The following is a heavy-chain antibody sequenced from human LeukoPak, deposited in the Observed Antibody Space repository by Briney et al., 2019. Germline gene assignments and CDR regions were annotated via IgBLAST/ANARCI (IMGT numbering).Heavy chain of an antibody. Sequence: SETLSLTCTVSGGSISSSSYYWGWIRQPPGKGLEWIGSIYYSGSTNYNPSLKSRVTISVDTSKNQFSLKLSSVTAADTAVYYCARGGYTSGLYILDSWGQGTLVTVSS. V-gene: IGHV4-39*07. CDR2: IYYSGST. CDR3: ARGGYTSGLYILDS. CDR1: GGSISSSSYY. D-gene: IGHD6-19*01. J-gene: IGHJ4*02.